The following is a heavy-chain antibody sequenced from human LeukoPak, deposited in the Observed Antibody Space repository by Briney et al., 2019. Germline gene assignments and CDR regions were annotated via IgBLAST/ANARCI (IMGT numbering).Heavy chain of an antibody. CDR3: ARDRYCSGGSCYPYYYYYGMDV. CDR2: ISAYNGNT. V-gene: IGHV1-18*01. D-gene: IGHD2-15*01. J-gene: IGHJ6*02. CDR1: GYTFTSYG. Sequence: ASVKVSCKASGYTFTSYGISWVRQAPGQGLEWMGRISAYNGNTNYAQKLQGRVTMTTDTSTSTAYMELRSLRSDDTAVYYCARDRYCSGGSCYPYYYYYGMDVWGQGTTVTVSS.